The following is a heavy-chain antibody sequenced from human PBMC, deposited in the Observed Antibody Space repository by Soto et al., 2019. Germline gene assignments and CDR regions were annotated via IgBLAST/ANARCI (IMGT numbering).Heavy chain of an antibody. J-gene: IGHJ4*02. CDR3: ARHVSAVGRLGYFDQ. V-gene: IGHV4-31*03. Sequence: TLSLTCTVSGGSLSTSAYYWSWIRQHPGKGLEWIGFIYYSGSTFYNPSLMSRVTISVDTSKYQFSLKMTSVTPADTAVYYCARHVSAVGRLGYFDQWGLGSLVTVSS. CDR2: IYYSGST. CDR1: GGSLSTSAYY. D-gene: IGHD3-16*01.